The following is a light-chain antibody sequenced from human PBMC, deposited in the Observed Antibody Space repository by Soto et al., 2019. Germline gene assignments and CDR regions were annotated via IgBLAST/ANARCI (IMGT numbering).Light chain of an antibody. J-gene: IGKJ4*01. CDR3: QQRSNWPPLLT. CDR2: DAS. CDR1: QSVGSY. V-gene: IGKV3-11*01. Sequence: ETVLTQSPATLSLSPGERATLSCRASQSVGSYLAWYQQKPGQAPSLLIYDASTRAAGIPARFSGSGSGTDFTLTISSLETEDFAVYYCQQRSNWPPLLTFGGGTKVDIK.